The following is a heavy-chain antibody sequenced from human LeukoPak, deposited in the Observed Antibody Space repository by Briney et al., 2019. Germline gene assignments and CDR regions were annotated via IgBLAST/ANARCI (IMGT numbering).Heavy chain of an antibody. V-gene: IGHV3-74*01. D-gene: IGHD3-10*01. CDR2: INSDGSST. CDR3: ARDHRGSGSRYYYYYMDV. Sequence: PGGSLRLSCAASGFTFSSYWMHWVRQAPGEGLVWVSRINSDGSSTRYADSVKGRFTISRDNAKNTLYLQMNSLRAEDTAVYYCARDHRGSGSRYYYYYMDVWGKGTTVTISS. J-gene: IGHJ6*03. CDR1: GFTFSSYW.